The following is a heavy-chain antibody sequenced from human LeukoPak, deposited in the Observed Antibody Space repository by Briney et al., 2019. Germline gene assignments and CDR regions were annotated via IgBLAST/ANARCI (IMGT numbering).Heavy chain of an antibody. V-gene: IGHV4-39*07. CDR1: GGSISSSSYY. J-gene: IGHJ4*02. CDR3: AREPSFEGFGELLPWGHFDY. D-gene: IGHD3-10*01. CDR2: IYYSGST. Sequence: SETLSLTCTVSGGSISSSSYYWGWIRQPPGKGLEWIGSIYYSGSTYYNPSLKSRVTMSVDTSKSQFSLKLSSVTAADTAVYYCAREPSFEGFGELLPWGHFDYWGQGTLVTVSS.